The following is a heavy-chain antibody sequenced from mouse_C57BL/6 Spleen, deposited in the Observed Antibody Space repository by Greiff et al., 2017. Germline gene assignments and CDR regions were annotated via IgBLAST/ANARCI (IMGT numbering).Heavy chain of an antibody. CDR3: ARSRVTDWYFDG. Sequence: EVQLVESEGGLVQPGSSMKLSCTASGFTFSDYYMAWVRQVPEKGLEWVANINYDGSSTYYLDSLKSRFIISRDNAKNILYLQMSSLKSEDTATYYCARSRVTDWYFDGWGTGTTVTVAS. D-gene: IGHD2-2*01. CDR1: GFTFSDYY. V-gene: IGHV5-16*01. J-gene: IGHJ1*03. CDR2: INYDGSST.